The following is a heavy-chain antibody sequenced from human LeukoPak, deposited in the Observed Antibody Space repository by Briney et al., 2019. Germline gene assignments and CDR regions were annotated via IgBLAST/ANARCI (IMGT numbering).Heavy chain of an antibody. CDR1: GGSISSGSYY. CDR2: IYTSGST. CDR3: ARSDCGSTSCPTGYYGMDV. J-gene: IGHJ6*02. D-gene: IGHD2-2*01. Sequence: PSETLSLAYTVSGGSISSGSYYWSWIRQPAGKGLEWIGRIYTSGSTNYNPSLKSRVTISVDMSKNRFSLKLSSVTAADTAVYYCARSDCGSTSCPTGYYGMDVWGQGTTVTVSS. V-gene: IGHV4-61*02.